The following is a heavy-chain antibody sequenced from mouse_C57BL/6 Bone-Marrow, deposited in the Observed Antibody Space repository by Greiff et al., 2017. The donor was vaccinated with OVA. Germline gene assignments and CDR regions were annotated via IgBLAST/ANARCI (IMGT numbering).Heavy chain of an antibody. J-gene: IGHJ4*01. D-gene: IGHD2-4*01. CDR3: ASIYYDYDEDAMDY. Sequence: EVHLVESGGGLVKPGGSLKLSCAASGFTFSSYAMSWVRQTPEKRLEWVATISDGGSYTYYPDNVKGRFTISRDNAKNNLYLQMSHLKSEDTAMYYCASIYYDYDEDAMDYWGQGTSVTVSS. V-gene: IGHV5-4*01. CDR2: ISDGGSYT. CDR1: GFTFSSYA.